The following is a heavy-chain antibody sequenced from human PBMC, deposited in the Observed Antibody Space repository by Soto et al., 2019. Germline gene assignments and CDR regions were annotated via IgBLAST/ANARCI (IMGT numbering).Heavy chain of an antibody. CDR1: GFSLPSRGLG. CDR3: AHRPPSGRKY. V-gene: IGHV2-5*01. CDR2: IYWNDDK. J-gene: IGHJ4*02. Sequence: GTTLVNPTQTLTLTFTFSGFSLPSRGLGVAWIRQPPGKALAWLSLIYWNDDKRNSPSLKSRLTITKDTSKNQVVLTLTNVDPMDTASYFCAHRPPSGRKYWGQGTMVTVSS.